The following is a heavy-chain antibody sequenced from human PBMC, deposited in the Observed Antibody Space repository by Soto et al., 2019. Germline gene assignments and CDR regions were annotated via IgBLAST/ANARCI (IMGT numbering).Heavy chain of an antibody. CDR1: GFTFSNYA. CDR3: TKHLPSKKNQRRWADAFNI. D-gene: IGHD2-2*01. V-gene: IGHV3-23*01. CDR2: VTGRSSST. Sequence: EVRLLESGGGLVQPGGSLRLSCVASGFTFSNYAMSWVRQAPGKGLEWVSVVTGRSSSTYYADSVEGRFIISRDNSRNTLFLPMHSLGAEDTAVYYCTKHLPSKKNQRRWADAFNIWGQGTILTVSS. J-gene: IGHJ3*02.